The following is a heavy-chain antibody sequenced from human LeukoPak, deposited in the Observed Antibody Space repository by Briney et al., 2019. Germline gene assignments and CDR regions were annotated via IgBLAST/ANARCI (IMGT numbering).Heavy chain of an antibody. D-gene: IGHD3-10*01. CDR3: ARARDYYGSGLSAFDI. Sequence: GGSLRLSCAASGFTFSSYAVHWVRQAPGKGLEWVAVISYDGSNKYYADSVKGRFTISRDNSKNTLYLQMNSLRAEDTAVYYCARARDYYGSGLSAFDIWGQGTMVTVSS. J-gene: IGHJ3*02. CDR2: ISYDGSNK. CDR1: GFTFSSYA. V-gene: IGHV3-30-3*01.